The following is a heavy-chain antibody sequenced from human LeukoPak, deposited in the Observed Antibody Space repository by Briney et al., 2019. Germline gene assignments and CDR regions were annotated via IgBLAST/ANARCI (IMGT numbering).Heavy chain of an antibody. CDR3: VRSMVRGVTEYFDY. Sequence: GGSLRLSCAASGFTFSSYGMHWVRQAPGKGLGWVAVIWYDGSNKYYADSVKGRFTISRDNSKNTLYLQMNSLRAEDTAVYYCVRSMVRGVTEYFDYWGQGTLVTVSS. CDR1: GFTFSSYG. V-gene: IGHV3-33*01. J-gene: IGHJ4*02. CDR2: IWYDGSNK. D-gene: IGHD3-10*01.